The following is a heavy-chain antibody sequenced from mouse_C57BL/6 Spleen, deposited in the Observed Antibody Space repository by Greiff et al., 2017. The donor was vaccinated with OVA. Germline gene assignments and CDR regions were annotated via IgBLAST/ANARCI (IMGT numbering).Heavy chain of an antibody. D-gene: IGHD1-1*01. J-gene: IGHJ2*01. Sequence: QVQLQQSGPELVKPGASVKLSCKASGYTFTSYDINWVKQRPGQGLEWIGWIYPRDGSTKYNEKFKGKATLTVDKSSSTAYMQLSSLTSEDSAVYYCARHYYGSPYYFDYWGQGTTLTVSS. V-gene: IGHV1-85*01. CDR3: ARHYYGSPYYFDY. CDR1: GYTFTSYD. CDR2: IYPRDGST.